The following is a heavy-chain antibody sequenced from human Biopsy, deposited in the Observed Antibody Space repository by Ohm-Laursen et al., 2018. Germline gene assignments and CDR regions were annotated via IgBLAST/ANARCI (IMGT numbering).Heavy chain of an antibody. D-gene: IGHD4-23*01. CDR1: GGSFTGHY. CDR3: ARGSNDFGGLYFPR. V-gene: IGHV4-59*11. J-gene: IGHJ4*02. Sequence: ETLSLTYTVSGGSFTGHYRSWIRQPPAKGLEWIGHISYTGYTSYNASLKSRVTISVDTSRNHFSLRLSSLTAADTAVYYCARGSNDFGGLYFPRWGQGTLLTVSS. CDR2: ISYTGYT.